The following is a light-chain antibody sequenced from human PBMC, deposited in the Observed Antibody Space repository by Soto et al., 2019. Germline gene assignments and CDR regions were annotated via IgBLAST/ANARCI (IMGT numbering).Light chain of an antibody. CDR1: QSVSSSY. CDR2: GAS. J-gene: IGKJ3*01. V-gene: IGKV3-20*01. CDR3: QQYGSSPLVT. Sequence: EIVLTQSPGTLSLSPGERATLSCRASQSVSSSYLAWYQQKPGQAPRLLIYGASSRATGIPDRFSGSGSGTDFTLTISRLEPEDFEVYYWQQYGSSPLVTFGPGTKVDIK.